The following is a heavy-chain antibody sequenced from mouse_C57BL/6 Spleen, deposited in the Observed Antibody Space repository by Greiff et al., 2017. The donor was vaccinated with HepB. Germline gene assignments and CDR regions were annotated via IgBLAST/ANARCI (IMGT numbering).Heavy chain of an antibody. CDR3: ASYDPWFAY. CDR1: GYSITSGYY. D-gene: IGHD2-3*01. CDR2: ISYDGSN. V-gene: IGHV3-6*01. J-gene: IGHJ3*01. Sequence: EVHLVESGPGLVKPSQSLSLTCSVTGYSITSGYYWNWIRQFPGNKLEWMGYISYDGSNNYNPSLKNRISITRDTSKNQFFLKLNSVTTEDTATYYCASYDPWFAYWGQGTLVTVSA.